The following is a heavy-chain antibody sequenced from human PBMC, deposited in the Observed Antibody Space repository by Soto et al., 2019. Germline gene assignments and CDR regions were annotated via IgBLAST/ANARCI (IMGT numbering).Heavy chain of an antibody. CDR3: ARDRYGNAFFDY. CDR2: IKQDGSEK. V-gene: IGHV3-7*03. CDR1: GFTFRSYW. J-gene: IGHJ4*02. Sequence: GGSLRLSCAASGFTFRSYWLSCVRQAPGKGLEWVANIKQDGSEKYSVAAVKGRFTISRDNAKNSLYLQMNSLRAEDTAVYYCARDRYGNAFFDYWGQGTLVTVSS. D-gene: IGHD1-1*01.